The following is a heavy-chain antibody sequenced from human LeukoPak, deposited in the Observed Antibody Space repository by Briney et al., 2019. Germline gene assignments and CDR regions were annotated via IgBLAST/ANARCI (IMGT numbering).Heavy chain of an antibody. CDR2: ISIDGNTK. Sequence: GGSLRLSCVVSGFTFSRYTMHWVRQAPGQGLEWVAVISIDGNTKYHADSVRGRFTISRDNAKNSLYLQMNSLRAEDTAVYYCATLSWYGSFDYWGQGTLVTVSS. V-gene: IGHV3-30-3*01. D-gene: IGHD6-13*01. CDR3: ATLSWYGSFDY. CDR1: GFTFSRYT. J-gene: IGHJ4*02.